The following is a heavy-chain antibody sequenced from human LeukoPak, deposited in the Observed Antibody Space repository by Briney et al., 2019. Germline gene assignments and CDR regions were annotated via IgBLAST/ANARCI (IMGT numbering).Heavy chain of an antibody. J-gene: IGHJ4*02. CDR1: GYTFTSYY. D-gene: IGHD6-19*01. CDR3: ARDLKMGYSSGRYSWGTGSSNDY. V-gene: IGHV1-46*01. Sequence: ASVKVSCKASGYTFTSYYMHWVRQAPGQGLEWMGIINPSGGSTSYAQKFQGRVTMTRDMSTSTVYMELSSMRSEDTAVYYCARDLKMGYSSGRYSWGTGSSNDYWGRGTLVTVSS. CDR2: INPSGGST.